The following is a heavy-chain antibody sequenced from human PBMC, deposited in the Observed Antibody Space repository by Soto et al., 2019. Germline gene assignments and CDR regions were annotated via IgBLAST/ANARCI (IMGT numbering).Heavy chain of an antibody. Sequence: GGSLRLSCAASGFTFSSHGMHWVRQAPGKGLEWVAITWFDGSKQNYADSVKGRITISRDNSKNTVYLQMNSLRAEDTAVYYCARDGGSGYGKGWFDAWGQGTLVTVYS. CDR1: GFTFSSHG. CDR2: TWFDGSKQ. V-gene: IGHV3-33*01. CDR3: ARDGGSGYGKGWFDA. J-gene: IGHJ5*02. D-gene: IGHD3-22*01.